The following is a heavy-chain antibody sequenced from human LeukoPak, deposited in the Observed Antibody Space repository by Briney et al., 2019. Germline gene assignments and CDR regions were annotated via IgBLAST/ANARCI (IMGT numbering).Heavy chain of an antibody. CDR3: AGAVKVNDNCNFAY. CDR2: ISYDGSNK. V-gene: IGHV3-30*04. D-gene: IGHD1-20*01. J-gene: IGHJ4*02. CDR1: GFTFSSYA. Sequence: GGSLRLSCAASGFTFSSYAMHWVRQAPGKGLEWVAVISYDGSNKYYADSVKGRFTISRDNSKNTLYLQMNSLRAEDTAVYYCAGAVKVNDNCNFAYWGQESLATVSS.